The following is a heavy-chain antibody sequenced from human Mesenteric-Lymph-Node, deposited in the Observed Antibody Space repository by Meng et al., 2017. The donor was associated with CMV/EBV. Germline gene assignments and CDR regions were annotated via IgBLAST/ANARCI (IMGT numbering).Heavy chain of an antibody. CDR1: GFTFSSYT. Sequence: GESLKISCAASGFTFSSYTLSWVRQAPGKGLEWVSSISSSSTIYYADSVKGRFTISRDNSKNTLYLQMSSLTAEDTAVYYCAKDGVVPDAIGEGNFQHWGQGTLVTVSS. CDR2: ISSSSTI. D-gene: IGHD2-2*02. V-gene: IGHV3-69-1*01. J-gene: IGHJ1*01. CDR3: AKDGVVPDAIGEGNFQH.